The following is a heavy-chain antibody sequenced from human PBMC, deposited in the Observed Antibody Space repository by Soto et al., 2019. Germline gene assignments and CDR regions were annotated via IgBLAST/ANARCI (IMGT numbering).Heavy chain of an antibody. CDR1: GFTFDDYA. CDR2: ISWNSGSI. Sequence: SLRLSCAASGFTFDDYAMHWVQQAPGKGPEWVSGISWNSGSIGYAASVKGRFTISRDNAKNSLYLQMNRLRAEDTALYYCPKNLYDKFDYCYSMDVWVQWTRVTGS. J-gene: IGHJ6*01. D-gene: IGHD3-9*01. CDR3: PKNLYDKFDYCYSMDV. V-gene: IGHV3-9*01.